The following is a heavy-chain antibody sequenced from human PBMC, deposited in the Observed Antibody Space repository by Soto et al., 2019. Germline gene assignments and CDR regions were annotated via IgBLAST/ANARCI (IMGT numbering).Heavy chain of an antibody. V-gene: IGHV1-69*01. CDR1: GGAFTVYA. D-gene: IGHD3-3*01. Sequence: QVQLVQSGAEVKKPGSSVKVSCKASGGAFTVYASNWIRQAPGHGLEWMGGVIPMTGTANYAQKVQGRVTISADESTSTAYMELSSLGSEDTDMYVCARGRGLQRFDFWGQGTLVTVSS. J-gene: IGHJ4*02. CDR3: ARGRGLQRFDF. CDR2: VIPMTGTA.